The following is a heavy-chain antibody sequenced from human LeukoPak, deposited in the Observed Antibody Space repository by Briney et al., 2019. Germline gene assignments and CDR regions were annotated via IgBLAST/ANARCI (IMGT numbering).Heavy chain of an antibody. Sequence: GGSLRLSCAASGFTFSSYSMNWVRQAPGKGLEWVSSISSSSSYIYYADSVKGRFTISRDNAKNSLYLQMDSLRAEDTAVYYCAREMGVPAASPFDYWGQGTLVTVSS. CDR1: GFTFSSYS. J-gene: IGHJ4*02. D-gene: IGHD2-2*01. CDR2: ISSSSSYI. CDR3: AREMGVPAASPFDY. V-gene: IGHV3-21*01.